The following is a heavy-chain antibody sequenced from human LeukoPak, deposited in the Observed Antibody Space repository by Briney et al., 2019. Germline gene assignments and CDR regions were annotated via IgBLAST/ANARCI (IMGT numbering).Heavy chain of an antibody. CDR1: GYSFTSYW. D-gene: IGHD2-15*01. Sequence: GESLMISCKGSGYSFTSYWISGGRKLPGKGREGMGRIDPSDSYTNYSPSFQGHVTISADKSISTAYLQWSSLKASDTAMYYCARQPVVAATGQDYWGQGTLVTVSS. CDR2: IDPSDSYT. V-gene: IGHV5-10-1*01. J-gene: IGHJ4*02. CDR3: ARQPVVAATGQDY.